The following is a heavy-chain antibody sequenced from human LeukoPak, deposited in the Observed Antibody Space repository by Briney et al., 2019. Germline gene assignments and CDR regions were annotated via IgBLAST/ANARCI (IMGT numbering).Heavy chain of an antibody. J-gene: IGHJ4*02. D-gene: IGHD4-17*01. CDR1: ARGSSHYW. Sequence: PGGSLRLSCAASARGSSHYWLSWVRQPPGKGLEWVANIQQDGSEKNYVDSVKGRFTISRDNSKNSLYPQMNRLRAEDTTVYYCEMPHLDHGDLFDYWGQGTLVTVSS. CDR2: IQQDGSEK. CDR3: EMPHLDHGDLFDY. V-gene: IGHV3-7*01.